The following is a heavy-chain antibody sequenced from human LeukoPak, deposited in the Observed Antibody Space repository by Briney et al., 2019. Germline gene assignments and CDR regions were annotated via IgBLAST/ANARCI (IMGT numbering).Heavy chain of an antibody. Sequence: GGSLRLSCAASGFTFSSYSMNWVRQAPGKGLEWVSYISSSSSTIYYADSVKGRFTISRDNAKNSLYLQMNSLRAEDTAVYYCARGPGDYYDSSGYYYYMDVWGKGTTVTVSS. CDR2: ISSSSSTI. V-gene: IGHV3-48*01. CDR3: ARGPGDYYDSSGYYYYMDV. J-gene: IGHJ6*03. D-gene: IGHD3-22*01. CDR1: GFTFSSYS.